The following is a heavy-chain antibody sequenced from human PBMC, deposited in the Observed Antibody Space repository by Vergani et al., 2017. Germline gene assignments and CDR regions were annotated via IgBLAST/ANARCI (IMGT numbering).Heavy chain of an antibody. CDR2: IYWNDDK. Sequence: QITLKESGPTLVKPTQTLTLTCTFSGFSLSTSGVGVCWIRQPPGKALEWLALIYWNDDKRYSPSLKSRLTITKDTSKNQVVLTMTNMDPVDTATYYCAHIPTYYDILTGYYTGALFDYWGQGTLVTVSS. V-gene: IGHV2-5*01. CDR3: AHIPTYYDILTGYYTGALFDY. D-gene: IGHD3-9*01. J-gene: IGHJ4*02. CDR1: GFSLSTSGVG.